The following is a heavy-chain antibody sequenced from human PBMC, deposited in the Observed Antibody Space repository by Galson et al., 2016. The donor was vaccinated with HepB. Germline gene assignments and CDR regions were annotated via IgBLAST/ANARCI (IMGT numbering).Heavy chain of an antibody. CDR3: ARAGRGVIRHYYYYMDV. CDR1: GFTFSDHY. Sequence: SLRLSCAASGFTFSDHYMSWIRQAPGKGLEWVSYISSSSSYTNYADSVKGRFTISRDNAKNSLYLQMNSLRAEDTAVYYCARAGRGVIRHYYYYMDVWGKGTTVTVSS. J-gene: IGHJ6*03. D-gene: IGHD3-10*01. V-gene: IGHV3-11*06. CDR2: ISSSSSYT.